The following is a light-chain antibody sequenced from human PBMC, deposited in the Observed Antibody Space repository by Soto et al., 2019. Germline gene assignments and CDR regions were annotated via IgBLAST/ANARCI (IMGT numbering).Light chain of an antibody. CDR1: SSDVGSFNR. CDR3: NAFTTTSAYV. J-gene: IGLJ1*01. CDR2: EVS. V-gene: IGLV2-14*01. Sequence: QSALTQPASVSGSPGQSITISCTGTSSDVGSFNRVSWYRQYPGQAPKLIIYEVSNRPSGVSYRFSGSKSGNTASLTISGLQAEDEADYYCNAFTTTSAYVFGTGTKVTVL.